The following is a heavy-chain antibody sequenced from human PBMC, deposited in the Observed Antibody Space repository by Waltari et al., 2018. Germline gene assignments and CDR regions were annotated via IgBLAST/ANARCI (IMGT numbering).Heavy chain of an antibody. J-gene: IGHJ3*02. V-gene: IGHV3-23*04. CDR3: AKCRMKYCSGGSGGAFDI. D-gene: IGHD2-15*01. CDR1: GFTFSSYA. Sequence: EVQLVESGGGLVQPGGSLRLSCAASGFTFSSYAISWVRQAPGKGLEWVSAISGSGGSTYYADSVKGRFTISRDNSKNTLYLQMNSLRAEDTAVYYCAKCRMKYCSGGSGGAFDIWGQGTMVTVSS. CDR2: ISGSGGST.